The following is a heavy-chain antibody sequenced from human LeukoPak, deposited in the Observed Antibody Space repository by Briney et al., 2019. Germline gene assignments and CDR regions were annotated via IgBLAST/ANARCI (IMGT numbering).Heavy chain of an antibody. CDR1: GFNFSSYG. J-gene: IGHJ4*02. CDR2: IRYDGSNK. D-gene: IGHD4/OR15-4a*01. CDR3: ARRAGAYSHPYDY. Sequence: PGGSLRLSCAASGFNFSSYGMHWVRQAPGKGLEWVAFIRYDGSNKYYADSVKGRFTISRDNSKNTLYLQMNSLRAEDTAVYYCARRAGAYSHPYDYWGQGTLVTVSS. V-gene: IGHV3-30*02.